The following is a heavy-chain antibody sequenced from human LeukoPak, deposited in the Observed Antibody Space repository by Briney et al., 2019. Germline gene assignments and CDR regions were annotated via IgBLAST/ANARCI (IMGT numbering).Heavy chain of an antibody. D-gene: IGHD3-9*01. CDR1: GYTFTSYG. Sequence: GASVKVSCKASGYTFTSYGISWVRQAPGQGLEWMGWISAYSGNTNYAQKLQGRVTMTTDTSTSTAYMELRSLRSDDTAVYYCAREMVLTGYPNWFDPWGQGTLVTVSS. J-gene: IGHJ5*02. CDR2: ISAYSGNT. CDR3: AREMVLTGYPNWFDP. V-gene: IGHV1-18*04.